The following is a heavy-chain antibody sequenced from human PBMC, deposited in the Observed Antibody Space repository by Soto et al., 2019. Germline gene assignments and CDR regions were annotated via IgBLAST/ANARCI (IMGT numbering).Heavy chain of an antibody. J-gene: IGHJ4*02. CDR2: IIPILGIA. V-gene: IGHV1-69*02. CDR3: ARVAVAGTGHLDY. Sequence: SVKVSCKASGGTFSSYTISWVRQAPGQGLEWMGRIIPILGIANYAQKFQGRVTITADKSTSTAYMELSSLRSEDTAVYYCARVAVAGTGHLDYWGQGTLVTVSS. CDR1: GGTFSSYT. D-gene: IGHD6-19*01.